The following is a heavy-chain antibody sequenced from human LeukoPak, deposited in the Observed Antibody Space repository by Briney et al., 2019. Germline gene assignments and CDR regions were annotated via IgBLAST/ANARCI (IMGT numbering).Heavy chain of an antibody. CDR3: ARDRDPTMVRGVISPLYFDY. J-gene: IGHJ4*02. V-gene: IGHV3-23*01. CDR1: GFTFSTYA. Sequence: GGSLRLSCGASGFTFSTYAMSWVRQAPGQGLEWVSVIGGSGDTTFYADSVKGRFTISRDNSKNTLYLQMNSLRDEDTAVYYCARDRDPTMVRGVISPLYFDYWGQGTLVTVSS. D-gene: IGHD3-10*01. CDR2: IGGSGDTT.